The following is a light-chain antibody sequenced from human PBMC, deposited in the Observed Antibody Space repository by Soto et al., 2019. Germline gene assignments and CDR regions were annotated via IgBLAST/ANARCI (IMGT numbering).Light chain of an antibody. Sequence: QSVLTQPPSASGTPGQTIAISCSGGSSNIGSHTVNWYQQLPGTAPRLLIYSNTQRPSWVPDRFSGSKSGTSASLAITGLQSEDEGDYYCAAWDDSLNGVVFGGGTKLTVL. V-gene: IGLV1-44*01. J-gene: IGLJ2*01. CDR1: SSNIGSHT. CDR2: SNT. CDR3: AAWDDSLNGVV.